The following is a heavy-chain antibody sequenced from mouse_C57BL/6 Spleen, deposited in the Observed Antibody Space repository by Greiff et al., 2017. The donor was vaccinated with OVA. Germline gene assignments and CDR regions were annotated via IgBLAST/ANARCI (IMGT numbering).Heavy chain of an antibody. V-gene: IGHV1-64*01. CDR2: IHPNSGST. D-gene: IGHD2-2*01. CDR3: ARPIYYGYDRFAY. CDR1: GYPFTRYW. J-gene: IGHJ3*01. Sequence: QVQLQQPGAELVKPGASVKLSCKASGYPFTRYWMHWVKQRPGQGLEWIGMIHPNSGSTNYNEKFKSKATLTVDKSSSTAYMQLSSLTSEDSAVYYCARPIYYGYDRFAYWGQGTLVTVSA.